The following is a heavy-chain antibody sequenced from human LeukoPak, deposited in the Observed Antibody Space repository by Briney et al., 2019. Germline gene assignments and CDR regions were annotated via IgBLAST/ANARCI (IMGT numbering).Heavy chain of an antibody. CDR2: ISSGSVYI. J-gene: IGHJ4*02. V-gene: IGHV3-21*01. Sequence: GGSLRLSCAASGFTFSTYGKNWVRQAPGKGLEWVSSISSGSVYIYYADSVKGRFTISRDNAKSSLYLQMNSLRAEDTAVYYCARDEHGSGSYYNFDYWGQGTLVTVSS. CDR3: ARDEHGSGSYYNFDY. CDR1: GFTFSTYG. D-gene: IGHD3-10*01.